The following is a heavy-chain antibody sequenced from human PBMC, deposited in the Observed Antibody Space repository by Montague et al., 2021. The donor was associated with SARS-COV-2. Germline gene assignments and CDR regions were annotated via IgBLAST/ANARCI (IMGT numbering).Heavy chain of an antibody. V-gene: IGHV4-4*07. J-gene: IGHJ6*02. D-gene: IGHD2/OR15-2a*01. CDR2: IYASGGT. CDR3: ARAPIHPVPTSIGMDV. Sequence: SETLSLTCSVSGEPISGFFWNWIRQPAGKGLEWIGRIYASGGTDYNPSLESRVTMSVDTSKKQLSLKLNSVTAADTAVYYCARAPIHPVPTSIGMDVWGQGTTVTVSS. CDR1: GEPISGFF.